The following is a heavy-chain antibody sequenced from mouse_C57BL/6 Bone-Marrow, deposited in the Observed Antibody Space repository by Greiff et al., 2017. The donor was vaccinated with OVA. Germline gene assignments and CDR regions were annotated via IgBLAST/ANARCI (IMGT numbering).Heavy chain of an antibody. CDR1: GYTFTSYW. Sequence: VQLQQPGAELVRPGTSVTLSCKASGYTFTSYWMHWVKQRPGQGLEWIGVIDPSDSYTNYNQKFTGKATLTVDTSSSTAYMQLSSITSEDTTVYYCARSGRRDWYFDVWGTGTTVTVSS. J-gene: IGHJ1*03. V-gene: IGHV1-59*01. CDR3: ARSGRRDWYFDV. D-gene: IGHD2-12*01. CDR2: IDPSDSYT.